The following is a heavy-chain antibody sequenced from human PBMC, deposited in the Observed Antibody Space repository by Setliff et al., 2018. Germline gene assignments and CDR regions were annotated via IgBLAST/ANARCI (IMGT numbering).Heavy chain of an antibody. D-gene: IGHD1-1*01. CDR2: IRYDGSDE. Sequence: GGSLRLSCTAFGFSFSRFGMHWVRQTPGKGLEWVAFIRYDGSDEDFAESVKGRFTVSRDNSKNTLFLQMDSLRQEDTAVYYCAKPPNPGVVAVGMDFWGQGALVNVSS. J-gene: IGHJ4*02. V-gene: IGHV3-30*02. CDR1: GFSFSRFG. CDR3: AKPPNPGVVAVGMDF.